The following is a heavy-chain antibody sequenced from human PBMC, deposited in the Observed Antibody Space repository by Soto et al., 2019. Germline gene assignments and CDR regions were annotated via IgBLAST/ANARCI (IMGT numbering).Heavy chain of an antibody. J-gene: IGHJ6*02. CDR1: GYTFPGYY. D-gene: IGHD4-4*01. V-gene: IGHV1-2*04. CDR2: INPNSGGT. CDR3: ATTVLGYYHGMDV. Sequence: ASVKVSCKASGYTFPGYYMHWVRQAPGQGLEWMGWINPNSGGTNYAQKFQGWVTMTRDTSISTAYMELSRLRSDDTAVYYCATTVLGYYHGMDVWRQGTMVTVSS.